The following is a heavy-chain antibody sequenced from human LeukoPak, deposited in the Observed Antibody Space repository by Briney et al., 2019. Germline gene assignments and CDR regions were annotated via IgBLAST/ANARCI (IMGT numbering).Heavy chain of an antibody. CDR2: TFYTGRT. Sequence: PSETLSLTCTVSGDSIISNIYWWDWVRLPPGKGLEWIGATFYTGRTFYSPSLKSRVTVSVDTSKNQFSLDLSSATAADTAVYYCARRRHNFDFYDVWGQGTRVTVSS. CDR1: GDSIISNIYW. V-gene: IGHV4-39*01. CDR3: ARRRHNFDFYDV. J-gene: IGHJ3*01. D-gene: IGHD3/OR15-3a*01.